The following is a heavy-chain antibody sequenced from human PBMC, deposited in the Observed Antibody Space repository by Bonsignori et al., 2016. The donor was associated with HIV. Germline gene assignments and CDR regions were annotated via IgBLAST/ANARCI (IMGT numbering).Heavy chain of an antibody. J-gene: IGHJ6*03. CDR2: ISSSSSYI. D-gene: IGHD3-22*01. Sequence: VRQAPGKGLEWVSSISSSSSYIYYADSVKGRFTISRDNAKNSLYLQMNSLRAEDTAVHYCAREGYDSSGYSYYYYYYMDVWGKGTTVTVSS. CDR3: AREGYDSSGYSYYYYYYMDV. V-gene: IGHV3-21*01.